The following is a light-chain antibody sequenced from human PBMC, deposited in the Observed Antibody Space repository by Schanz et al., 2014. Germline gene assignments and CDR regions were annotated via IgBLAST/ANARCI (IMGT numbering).Light chain of an antibody. CDR2: TSD. CDR1: SSNIGSNP. J-gene: IGLJ3*02. Sequence: QSVLTQPPSASGTPGQRVTISCSGSSSNIGSNPVNWYQQLPRAAPTLLIYTSDQRPSGVPDRFSGSKSGTSASLAITGLQADDEAYYHCQSFDSTLNGWVFGGGTKLTVL. CDR3: QSFDSTLNGWV. V-gene: IGLV1-44*01.